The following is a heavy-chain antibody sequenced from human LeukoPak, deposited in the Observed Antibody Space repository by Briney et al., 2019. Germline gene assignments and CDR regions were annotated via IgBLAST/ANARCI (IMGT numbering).Heavy chain of an antibody. CDR2: ISCYNGDT. Sequence: GASVRVSCKASGYTFTHHSISWVRQAPGQGLEWMGWISCYNGDTNYAKNFRGRFTMSTDTSTTTAYMELRSLGSDDTAVYYCARDPSNSSGRSEYLDSWGQGTLVTVSS. CDR3: ARDPSNSSGRSEYLDS. CDR1: GYTFTHHS. V-gene: IGHV1-18*01. J-gene: IGHJ4*02. D-gene: IGHD6-19*01.